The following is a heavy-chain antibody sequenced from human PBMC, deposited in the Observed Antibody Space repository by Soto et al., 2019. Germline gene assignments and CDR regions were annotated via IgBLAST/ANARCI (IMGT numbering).Heavy chain of an antibody. CDR2: IKIKTDVGTT. Sequence: GGSLRLSCAASGFTFSNAWLSWVRQAPGKGLEWVGRIKIKTDVGTTDYAAPVKGRFTISRDDSKNTLYLQMNSLKTEDTAVYYCTTAMYGRSNRVRDTGGQGTMVTASS. J-gene: IGHJ3*02. CDR1: GFTFSNAW. D-gene: IGHD1-26*01. V-gene: IGHV3-15*01. CDR3: TTAMYGRSNRVRDT.